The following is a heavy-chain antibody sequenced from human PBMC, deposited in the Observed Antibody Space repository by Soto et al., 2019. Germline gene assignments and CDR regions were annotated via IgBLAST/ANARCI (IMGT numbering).Heavy chain of an antibody. Sequence: QVQLVESGGGVVQPGGSLRLSCATSGFTFSNYGMHWVRQAPGKGLEWVAVIWYDGNNKFYADSVKDRFTISRDNSQNTVCMQMNSLRAEDKAVYYCARALVDIKTWYYYYYSMDVWGQGTPVTVSS. CDR1: GFTFSNYG. CDR3: ARALVDIKTWYYYYYSMDV. D-gene: IGHD2-15*01. V-gene: IGHV3-33*01. J-gene: IGHJ6*02. CDR2: IWYDGNNK.